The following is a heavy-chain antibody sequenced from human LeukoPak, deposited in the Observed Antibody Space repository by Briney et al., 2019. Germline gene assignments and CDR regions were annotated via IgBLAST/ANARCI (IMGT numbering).Heavy chain of an antibody. D-gene: IGHD3-22*01. CDR1: GFTFSSYW. CDR3: ARSGRGNTSTYYHFDY. V-gene: IGHV3-7*01. J-gene: IGHJ4*02. CDR2: IKEDGSEK. Sequence: TGGSLRLSCAASGFTFSSYWMSWVRQAPVMGLECVANIKEDGSEKNYVDSVRGRFAISRDNAKESLYLQMNSLRAEDTAVYYCARSGRGNTSTYYHFDYWGQGTLVPVSA.